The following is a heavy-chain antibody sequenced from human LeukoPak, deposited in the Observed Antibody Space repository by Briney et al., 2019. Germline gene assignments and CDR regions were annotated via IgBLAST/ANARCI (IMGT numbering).Heavy chain of an antibody. CDR3: AELGITMIGGV. J-gene: IGHJ6*04. CDR1: GFTFSSYG. CDR2: ISGSGGST. D-gene: IGHD3-10*02. Sequence: GGSLRLSCAASGFTFSSYGMSWVRQAPGKGLEWISVISGSGGSTYYADSVKGRFTISRDNAKNSLYLQMNSLGAEDTAVYYCAELGITMIGGVWGKGTTVTISS. V-gene: IGHV3-23*01.